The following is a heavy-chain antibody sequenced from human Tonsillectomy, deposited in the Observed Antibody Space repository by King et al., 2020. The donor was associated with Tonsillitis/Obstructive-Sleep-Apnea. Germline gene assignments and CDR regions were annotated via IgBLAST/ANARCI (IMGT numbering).Heavy chain of an antibody. CDR2: INYSGST. Sequence: VQLQQWGAGLLKPSETLSLTCAVYVGSFSGYYCSWIRQPPGKGLEWIGEINYSGSTNYNPSLKIRVTISIDTSKNQFSLKLSSVTAADTAVYYCARGSDCTGGVCYTSSWFDPWGQGTLVTVSS. V-gene: IGHV4-34*01. CDR1: VGSFSGYY. J-gene: IGHJ5*02. CDR3: ARGSDCTGGVCYTSSWFDP. D-gene: IGHD2-8*02.